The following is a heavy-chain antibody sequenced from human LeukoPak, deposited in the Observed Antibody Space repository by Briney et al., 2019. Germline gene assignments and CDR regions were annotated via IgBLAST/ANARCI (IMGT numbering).Heavy chain of an antibody. D-gene: IGHD2-15*01. CDR3: AKSPVSSCRGSFCYPFDY. J-gene: IGHJ4*02. CDR1: GFTFSSYW. Sequence: GGSLRLSCAASGFTFSSYWMGWVRQAPGKGLEWVANIKQDGSEKYYVDSVKGRFTISRDNAKNSLYLQMNTLRAEDTAVYFCAKSPVSSCRGSFCYPFDYWGQGNLVTVSS. CDR2: IKQDGSEK. V-gene: IGHV3-7*03.